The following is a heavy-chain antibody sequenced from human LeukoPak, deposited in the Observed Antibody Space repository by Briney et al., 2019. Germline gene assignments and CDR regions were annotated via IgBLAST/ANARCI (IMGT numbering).Heavy chain of an antibody. CDR1: GGSISSGGYY. V-gene: IGHV4-30-2*01. J-gene: IGHJ4*02. CDR3: ASTRIVGATIVTLNY. Sequence: SQTLSLTCTASGGSISSGGYYWGWIRQPPGKGLEWIGYIYHSGSTYYNPSLKSRVTISVDRSKNQFSLKLSSVTAADTAVYYCASTRIVGATIVTLNYWGQGTLVTVSS. D-gene: IGHD1-26*01. CDR2: IYHSGST.